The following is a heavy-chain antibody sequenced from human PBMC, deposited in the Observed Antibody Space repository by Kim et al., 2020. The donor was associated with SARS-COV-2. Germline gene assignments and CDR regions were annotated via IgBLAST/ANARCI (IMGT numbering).Heavy chain of an antibody. J-gene: IGHJ4*02. D-gene: IGHD3-10*01. CDR3: ARELRTMVLYYFDY. Sequence: ADAVKGRYSIARDNSKNALYLQMNSRRAEDTAVYYCARELRTMVLYYFDYWGQGTLVTVSS. V-gene: IGHV3-33*01.